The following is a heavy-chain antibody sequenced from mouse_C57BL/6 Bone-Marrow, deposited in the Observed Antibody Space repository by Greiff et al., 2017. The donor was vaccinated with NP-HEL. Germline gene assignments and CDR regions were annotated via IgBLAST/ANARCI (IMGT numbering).Heavy chain of an antibody. D-gene: IGHD1-1*01. Sequence: QVQLQQSGAELARPGASVKLSCKASGYTFTSYGISWVKQRTGQGLEWIGEIYPRSGNTYYNEKFKGKATLTADKSSSTAYMELRSLTSEDSAVYFCATTVVGWYFDVWGTGTTVTVSS. CDR1: GYTFTSYG. CDR2: IYPRSGNT. J-gene: IGHJ1*03. V-gene: IGHV1-81*01. CDR3: ATTVVGWYFDV.